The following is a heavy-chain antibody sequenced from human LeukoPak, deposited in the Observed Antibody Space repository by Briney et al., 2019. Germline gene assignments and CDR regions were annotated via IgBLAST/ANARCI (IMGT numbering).Heavy chain of an antibody. Sequence: GGSLRLSCAASGFTFSSYEMNWVRQAPGKGLEWVSYISSSGSTIYYADSVKGRFTISRDNAKNSLYLQMNSLRAEDTAVYYCARSLYYYDSSGYDYWGQGPLVTVSS. V-gene: IGHV3-48*03. D-gene: IGHD3-22*01. CDR3: ARSLYYYDSSGYDY. J-gene: IGHJ4*02. CDR1: GFTFSSYE. CDR2: ISSSGSTI.